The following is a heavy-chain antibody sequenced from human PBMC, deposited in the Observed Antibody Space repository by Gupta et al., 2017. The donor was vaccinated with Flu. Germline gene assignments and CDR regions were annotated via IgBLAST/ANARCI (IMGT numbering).Heavy chain of an antibody. Sequence: QLQLQESGPGVVKPSETLSLTCTVSGGPISSGSYYWGWVRQPPGKGLEWIATIYYSGNTYQNPSLNSRVTMSVDTSKGQFSLRLSSVTAADTAVYYCATLGGRNNWDDEDEGYFGSWGQGILVTVSS. D-gene: IGHD1-1*01. CDR3: ATLGGRNNWDDEDEGYFGS. CDR1: GGPISSGSYY. J-gene: IGHJ4*02. CDR2: IYYSGNT. V-gene: IGHV4-39*01.